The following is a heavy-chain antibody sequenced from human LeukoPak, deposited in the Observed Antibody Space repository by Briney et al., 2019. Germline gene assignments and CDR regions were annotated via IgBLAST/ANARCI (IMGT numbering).Heavy chain of an antibody. V-gene: IGHV1-69*04. CDR1: GGTFSSYA. Sequence: ASVKVSCKASGGTFSSYAISWVRQVPGQGLEWMGRIIPILGIANYAQKFQGRVTITADKSTSTAYMELSSLRSEDTAVYYCASRSPGIAAAGPFNYYYYYGMDVWGQGTTVTVSS. J-gene: IGHJ6*02. CDR3: ASRSPGIAAAGPFNYYYYYGMDV. D-gene: IGHD6-13*01. CDR2: IIPILGIA.